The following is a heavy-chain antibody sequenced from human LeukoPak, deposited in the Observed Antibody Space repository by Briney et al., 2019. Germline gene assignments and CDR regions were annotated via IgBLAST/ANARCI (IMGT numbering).Heavy chain of an antibody. CDR1: GFTFSSYG. CDR2: IYSGGST. V-gene: IGHV3-53*01. D-gene: IGHD6-13*01. CDR3: ARGHPWYSSSWYYFDY. J-gene: IGHJ4*02. Sequence: GGSLRLSCAASGFTFSSYGMHWVRQAPGKGLEWVSVIYSGGSTYYADSVKGRFTISRDNSKNTLYLQMNSLRAEDTAVYYCARGHPWYSSSWYYFDYWGQGTLVTVSS.